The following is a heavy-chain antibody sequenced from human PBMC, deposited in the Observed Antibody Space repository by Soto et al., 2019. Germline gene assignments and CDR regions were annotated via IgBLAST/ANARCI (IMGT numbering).Heavy chain of an antibody. CDR3: ATPLYSSSFYYYYGMDV. D-gene: IGHD6-6*01. CDR1: GCSLTELS. V-gene: IGHV1-24*01. J-gene: IGHJ6*02. CDR2: FDPEDGET. Sequence: ASVKVSCKVSGCSLTELSMHWVRQAPGKGLEWMGGFDPEDGETIYAQKFQGRVTMTEDTSTDTAYMELSSLRSEDTAVYYCATPLYSSSFYYYYGMDVWGQGTTVTVSS.